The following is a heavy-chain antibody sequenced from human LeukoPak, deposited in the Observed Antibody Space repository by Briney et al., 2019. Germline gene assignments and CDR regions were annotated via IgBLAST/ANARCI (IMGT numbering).Heavy chain of an antibody. CDR2: ISAYNGNT. CDR1: GYTFTSYG. Sequence: ASVKVSCKASGYTFTSYGISWVRQAPRQGLEWMGLISAYNGNTNYAQKLQGRVTMTTDTSTSTAYMELRSLRSDDTAVYYCARDQEHDYGDYGRDYWGQGTLVTVSS. J-gene: IGHJ4*02. D-gene: IGHD4-17*01. V-gene: IGHV1-18*01. CDR3: ARDQEHDYGDYGRDY.